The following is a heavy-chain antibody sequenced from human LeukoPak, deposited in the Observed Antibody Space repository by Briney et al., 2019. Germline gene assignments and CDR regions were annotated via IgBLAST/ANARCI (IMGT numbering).Heavy chain of an antibody. V-gene: IGHV1-2*02. CDR2: INPNSGGT. J-gene: IGHJ4*02. CDR3: AREIGLYSSDY. CDR1: GGTFSSYA. D-gene: IGHD3-22*01. Sequence: ASVKVSCKASGGTFSSYAISWARQAPGQGLEWMGWINPNSGGTNYAQKFQGRVTMTRDTSISTAYMELSRLRSDDTAVYYCAREIGLYSSDYWGQGTLVTVSS.